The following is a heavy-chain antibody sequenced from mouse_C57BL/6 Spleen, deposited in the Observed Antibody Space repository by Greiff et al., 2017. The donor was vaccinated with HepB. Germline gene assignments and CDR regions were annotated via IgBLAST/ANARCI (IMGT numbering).Heavy chain of an antibody. D-gene: IGHD2-4*01. CDR1: GFTFSSYT. CDR2: ISGGGGNT. J-gene: IGHJ3*01. CDR3: ARHYDYDGPFAY. V-gene: IGHV5-9*01. Sequence: EVKVVESGGGLVKPGGSLKLSCAASGFTFSSYTMSWVRQTPEKRLEWVATISGGGGNTYYPDSVKGRFTISRDNAKNTLYLQMSSLRSEDTALYYCARHYDYDGPFAYWGQGTLVTVSA.